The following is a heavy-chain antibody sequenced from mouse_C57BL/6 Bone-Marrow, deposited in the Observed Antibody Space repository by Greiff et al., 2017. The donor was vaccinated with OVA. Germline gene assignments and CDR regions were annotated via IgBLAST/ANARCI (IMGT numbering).Heavy chain of an antibody. CDR1: GFTFSSYA. D-gene: IGHD1-1*01. Sequence: EVQVVESGEGLVKPGGSLKLSCAASGFTFSSYAMSWVRQTPEKRLEWVAYISSGGDYIYYADTVKGRFTISRDNARNTLYLQMSSLKSEDTAMYYCTREGGVTTVGRCYFDYWGQGTTLTVSS. V-gene: IGHV5-9-1*02. CDR2: ISSGGDYI. CDR3: TREGGVTTVGRCYFDY. J-gene: IGHJ2*01.